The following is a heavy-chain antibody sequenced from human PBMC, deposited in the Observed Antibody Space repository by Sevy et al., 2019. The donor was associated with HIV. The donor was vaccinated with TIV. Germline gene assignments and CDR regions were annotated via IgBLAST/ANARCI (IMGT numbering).Heavy chain of an antibody. CDR3: AKDRGGCNYYDSSGYPKHDAFDI. J-gene: IGHJ3*02. CDR1: GFTFSSYA. D-gene: IGHD3-22*01. Sequence: GGSLRLSCAASGFTFSSYAMSWVRQAPGKGLEWVSAISGSGGSTYYADSVKGRFTISRDNSKNTLYLQMNSLRAEDTAVYYCAKDRGGCNYYDSSGYPKHDAFDIWGQGTMVTVS. CDR2: ISGSGGST. V-gene: IGHV3-23*01.